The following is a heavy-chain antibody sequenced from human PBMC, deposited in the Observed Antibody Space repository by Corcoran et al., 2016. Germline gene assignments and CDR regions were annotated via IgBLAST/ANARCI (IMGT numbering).Heavy chain of an antibody. CDR3: ARDSMTKVTTGLPNYYYYGMDV. CDR2: INPNSGGT. V-gene: IGHV1-2*02. D-gene: IGHD4-4*01. J-gene: IGHJ6*02. Sequence: QVQLVQSGAEVKKPGASVKVSCKASGYTFTGYYMHWVRQAPGQGLEWMGWINPNSGGTNYAQKFQGRVTMTRDTSISTAYMELSRRRSDDTAGYYCARDSMTKVTTGLPNYYYYGMDVWGQGTTVTVSS. CDR1: GYTFTGYY.